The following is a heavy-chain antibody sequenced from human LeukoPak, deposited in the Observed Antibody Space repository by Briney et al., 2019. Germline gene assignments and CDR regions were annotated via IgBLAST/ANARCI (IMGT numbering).Heavy chain of an antibody. CDR2: IYYSGST. J-gene: IGHJ4*02. V-gene: IGHV4-59*01. CDR3: ARSSEYSSPAFDY. CDR1: GGSISSYY. D-gene: IGHD6-6*01. Sequence: SETLSLTCTVSGGSISSYYWSWIRQPPGKGLEWIGYIYYSGSTNYNPSLKSRVTISVDTSKNQFSLKLSSVTAADTAVYYCARSSEYSSPAFDYWGQGTLVTVSS.